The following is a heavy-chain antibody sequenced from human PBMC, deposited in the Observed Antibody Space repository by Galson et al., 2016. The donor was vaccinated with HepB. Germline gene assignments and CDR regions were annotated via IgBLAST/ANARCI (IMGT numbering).Heavy chain of an antibody. J-gene: IGHJ4*02. CDR1: GLTFSSYG. D-gene: IGHD6-19*01. CDR2: MSGSGGTT. CDR3: AKAPSGWSYYFYY. Sequence: SLRLSCAASGLTFSSYGMSWVRQAPGKGLEWVSTMSGSGGTTYYADSVKGRFTISRDNSRNTVFLQMNRLTAEDTAVYYCAKAPSGWSYYFYYWGQGILVTASS. V-gene: IGHV3-23*01.